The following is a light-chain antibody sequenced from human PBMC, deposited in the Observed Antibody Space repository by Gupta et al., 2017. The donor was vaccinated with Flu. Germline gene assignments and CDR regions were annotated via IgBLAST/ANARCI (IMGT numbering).Light chain of an antibody. CDR1: SSNIGTKI. Sequence: QSVLTQPPSASGTPGQRVTISCSGSSSNIGTKIVSWYQQLPGTAPKLLIYTKNQRPSGVPDRFFGSKSGTSASLAISGLQSEDEAVYDCAAWDDSLNAQVFGGGTKLTVL. V-gene: IGLV1-44*01. CDR2: TKN. CDR3: AAWDDSLNAQV. J-gene: IGLJ3*02.